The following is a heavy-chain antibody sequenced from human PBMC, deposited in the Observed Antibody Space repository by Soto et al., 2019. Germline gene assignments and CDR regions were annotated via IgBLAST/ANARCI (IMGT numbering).Heavy chain of an antibody. Sequence: QVQLVQSGAEVKKPGASVKVSCKASGYTFISYDINWVRQATGQGLEWMGWMNPNTGDTGYAQKFQGRVTMTRNTSINTATLELSSLISDDTAVYFCASGDGYIFDCWGQGTLVTVSS. CDR1: GYTFISYD. V-gene: IGHV1-8*01. CDR2: MNPNTGDT. CDR3: ASGDGYIFDC. J-gene: IGHJ4*02. D-gene: IGHD5-12*01.